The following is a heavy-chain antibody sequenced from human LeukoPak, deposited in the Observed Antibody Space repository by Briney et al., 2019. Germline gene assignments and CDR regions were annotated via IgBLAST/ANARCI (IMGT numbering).Heavy chain of an antibody. J-gene: IGHJ5*02. V-gene: IGHV5-51*01. CDR2: IYPGDSDT. CDR1: GYSCTSYW. Sequence: GESLKISCKGSGYSCTSYWSGWGRQMPGKGLECMGIIYPGDSDTKYNAAFQGQGTISADKSIRTAYLQWSSMKASDPAMYYCASHRIGAGGGPRPVDPWSQGTLVTVSS. D-gene: IGHD6-13*01. CDR3: ASHRIGAGGGPRPVDP.